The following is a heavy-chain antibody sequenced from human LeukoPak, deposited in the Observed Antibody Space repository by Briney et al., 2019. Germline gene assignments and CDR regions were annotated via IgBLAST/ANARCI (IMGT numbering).Heavy chain of an antibody. CDR2: INHSGST. CDR1: GGSFSGYY. CDR3: AKHYMGSSYNHGLDC. J-gene: IGHJ4*02. Sequence: SETLSLTCAVYGGSFSGYYWSWIRQPPGKGLEWIGEINHSGSTNYNPSLKSRVTISVDTSKNQFSLKLSSVTAADTALYYCAKHYMGSSYNHGLDCWGQGTLVTVSS. D-gene: IGHD3-10*01. V-gene: IGHV4-34*01.